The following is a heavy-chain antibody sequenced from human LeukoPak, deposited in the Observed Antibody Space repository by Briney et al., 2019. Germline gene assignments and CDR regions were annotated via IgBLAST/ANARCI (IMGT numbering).Heavy chain of an antibody. CDR3: ARALFSGSDFDY. CDR2: IYHSGST. J-gene: IGHJ4*02. V-gene: IGHV4-38-2*02. Sequence: SETLSLTCTVSGYSISSDYYWGWIRQPPGKGLEWIGFIYHSGSTYYNPSLKSRVTISVDKSKNQFSLKLSSVTAADTAVYYCARALFSGSDFDYWGQGTLVTVSS. D-gene: IGHD6-19*01. CDR1: GYSISSDYY.